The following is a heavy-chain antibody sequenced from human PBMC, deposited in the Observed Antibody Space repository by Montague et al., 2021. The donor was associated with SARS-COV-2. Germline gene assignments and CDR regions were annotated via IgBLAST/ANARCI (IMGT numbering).Heavy chain of an antibody. Sequence: SETLFLTCTVSGGSIGSTSYYWGWIRQPPGKGLEWIGSIYYSGSTYYNPSIKSRVTISVDTSKNQFSLKLSSVTAEDTAVYYCARVFWYYYDSSGERFDYWGQGTLVTVSS. D-gene: IGHD3-22*01. CDR2: IYYSGST. J-gene: IGHJ4*02. V-gene: IGHV4-39*07. CDR3: ARVFWYYYDSSGERFDY. CDR1: GGSIGSTSYY.